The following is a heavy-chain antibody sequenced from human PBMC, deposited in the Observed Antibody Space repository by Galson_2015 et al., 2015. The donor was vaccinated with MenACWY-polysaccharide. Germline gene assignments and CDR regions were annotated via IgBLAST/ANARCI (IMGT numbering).Heavy chain of an antibody. CDR3: VGYSAFEI. CDR2: IYSGGST. V-gene: IGHV3-66*01. CDR1: GFTVSNNY. J-gene: IGHJ3*02. Sequence: SLRLSCAASGFTVSNNYMSWVRQAPGKGLEWVSLIYSGGSTRYADSVKDRFTISRDNFKNTLYLQMNGLRAEDTAVYYCVGYSAFEIWGQGTMVTVSS. D-gene: IGHD3-22*01.